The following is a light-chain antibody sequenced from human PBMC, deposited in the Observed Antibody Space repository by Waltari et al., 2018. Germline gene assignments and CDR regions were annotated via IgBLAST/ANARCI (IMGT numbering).Light chain of an antibody. CDR3: QQYGNLPPSVT. V-gene: IGKV1-33*01. J-gene: IGKJ5*01. CDR1: QGINKY. Sequence: DIQMTQSPSSLSASVGARVNITCQASQGINKYLNWYQQKPGKPPNLLIYDASNLETGVPSRFSGSGSGRHFTLTISSLQPEDIATYYCQQYGNLPPSVTFGQGTRLEIK. CDR2: DAS.